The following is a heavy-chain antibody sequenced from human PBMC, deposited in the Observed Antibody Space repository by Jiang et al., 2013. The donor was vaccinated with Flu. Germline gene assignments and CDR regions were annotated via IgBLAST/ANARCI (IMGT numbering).Heavy chain of an antibody. J-gene: IGHJ4*02. CDR3: ARNGISVRKDFDY. CDR1: GYAFVFSA. Sequence: SGAEVKKPGASVNVSCKASGYAFVFSAMHWVRQAPGQRLEWMGWINAGNGHTKYSEKFQGRVTITRDTSASTVYMELSSLRSEDTAVYYCARNGISVRKDFDYWGQGTLVTVSS. V-gene: IGHV1-3*01. D-gene: IGHD5/OR15-5a*01. CDR2: INAGNGHT.